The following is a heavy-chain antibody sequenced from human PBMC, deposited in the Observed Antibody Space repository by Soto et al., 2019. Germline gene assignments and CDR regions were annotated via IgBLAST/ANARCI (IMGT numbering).Heavy chain of an antibody. CDR2: ISGSGGST. J-gene: IGHJ4*02. Sequence: SGGSLRLSCEASGFTFSTYAMSWVRQAPGKGLEWVSAISGSGGSTYYGDSVKGRFTISRDNSKNTLSLQMNSLRAEDTAVYYCANDSGNFYYDSSGYLDYWGQGTLVTVSS. CDR1: GFTFSTYA. V-gene: IGHV3-23*01. CDR3: ANDSGNFYYDSSGYLDY. D-gene: IGHD3-22*01.